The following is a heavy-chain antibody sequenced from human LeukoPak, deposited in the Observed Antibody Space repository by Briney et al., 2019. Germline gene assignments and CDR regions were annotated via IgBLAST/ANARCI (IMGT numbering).Heavy chain of an antibody. Sequence: SQTLSLTCATSGDSVSSKSVAWNWIRQSPSRGLEWLGRTYYRSKWSNDYAASVKSRIIINPDTSKNQFSLQLNSVTPEDTAVYYCGRSSSADGRNWFDPWGQGTLVTVSS. J-gene: IGHJ5*02. D-gene: IGHD6-19*01. CDR1: GDSVSSKSVA. CDR3: GRSSSADGRNWFDP. CDR2: TYYRSKWSN. V-gene: IGHV6-1*01.